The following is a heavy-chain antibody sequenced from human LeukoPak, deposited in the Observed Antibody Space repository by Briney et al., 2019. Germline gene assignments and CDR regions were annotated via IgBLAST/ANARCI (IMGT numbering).Heavy chain of an antibody. V-gene: IGHV3-23*01. J-gene: IGHJ4*02. CDR2: ISGSGDAT. Sequence: GGSLRLSCAASGFTFTTYAMTWVRRAPGKGLEWVSAISGSGDATYYADSVKGRFTISRGNSENTVYLQVSSLRAEDTAVYYCARLSGTSGTTSRVLHYWGQGALVTVSS. CDR1: GFTFTTYA. D-gene: IGHD1-1*01. CDR3: ARLSGTSGTTSRVLHY.